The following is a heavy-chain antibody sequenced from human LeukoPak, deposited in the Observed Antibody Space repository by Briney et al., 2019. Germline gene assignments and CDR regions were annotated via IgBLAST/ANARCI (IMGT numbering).Heavy chain of an antibody. V-gene: IGHV3-7*01. CDR1: GFTFSSYW. J-gene: IGHJ4*02. Sequence: GGALRLSCAASGFTFSSYWMTWVRHAPGKGLKWVATINQDGNNKYYVDSVRGRFTISRDNAENSLYLQMNSLRAEDTALYYCAKGGGHGLDYWGQGTLVTVSS. CDR3: AKGGGHGLDY. CDR2: INQDGNNK.